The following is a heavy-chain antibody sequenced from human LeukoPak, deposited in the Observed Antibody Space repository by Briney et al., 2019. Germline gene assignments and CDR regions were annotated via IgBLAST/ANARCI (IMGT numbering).Heavy chain of an antibody. CDR2: MNPNSGNT. Sequence: GASVKVSCKASGYTFTSYDINWVRQATGQGLEWMGWMNPNSGNTGYAQKFQGRVTMTRNTSISTAYMELSSLRSEDTAVYYCAILAVAPSGYYYGMDDWGQGTTVTVSS. CDR1: GYTFTSYD. D-gene: IGHD6-19*01. CDR3: AILAVAPSGYYYGMDD. J-gene: IGHJ6*02. V-gene: IGHV1-8*01.